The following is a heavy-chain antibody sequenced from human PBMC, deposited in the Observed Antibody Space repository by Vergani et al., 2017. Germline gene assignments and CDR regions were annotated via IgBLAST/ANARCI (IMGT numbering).Heavy chain of an antibody. CDR3: ARDGYCSGGSCYLYYFDS. D-gene: IGHD2-15*01. CDR2: ISSSSSYI. V-gene: IGHV3-21*01. CDR1: GFTFSSYS. Sequence: EVQLVESGGGLVKPGGSLRLSCAASGFTFSSYSMNWVRQAPGKGLEWVSSISSSSSYIYYADSVKGRFTISRDNAKNSLYLQMNSLRAEDTAVYYCARDGYCSGGSCYLYYFDSWGQGTLVTVSS. J-gene: IGHJ4*02.